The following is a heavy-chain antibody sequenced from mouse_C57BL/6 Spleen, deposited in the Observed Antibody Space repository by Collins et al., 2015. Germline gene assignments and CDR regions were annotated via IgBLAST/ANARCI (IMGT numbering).Heavy chain of an antibody. CDR1: GFNIKDYY. D-gene: IGHD2-3*01. J-gene: IGHJ2*01. CDR3: TTADGYYYYFDY. V-gene: IGHV14-1*01. Sequence: EVQLQQSGAELVRPGASVKLSCTASGFNIKDYYMHWVKQRPEQGLEWIGRIDPEDGDTEYAPKFQGKATMTADTSSNTAYLQPSSLTSEDTAVYYCTTADGYYYYFDYWGQGTTLTVSS. CDR2: IDPEDGDT.